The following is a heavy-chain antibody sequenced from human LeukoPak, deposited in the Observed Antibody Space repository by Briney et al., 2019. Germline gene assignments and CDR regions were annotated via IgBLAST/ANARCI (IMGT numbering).Heavy chain of an antibody. J-gene: IGHJ4*02. CDR3: ARAFQSLGGLSLPDY. V-gene: IGHV7-4-1*02. D-gene: IGHD3-16*02. Sequence: ASVKVSCKASGYTFTNYAMNWVRQAPGQGLELMGWIHPSTGNPTYAQGFTGRFVFSFDTSVSTTYLQISSLKAEDTAVYFCARAFQSLGGLSLPDYWGQGTLVTVSS. CDR1: GYTFTNYA. CDR2: IHPSTGNP.